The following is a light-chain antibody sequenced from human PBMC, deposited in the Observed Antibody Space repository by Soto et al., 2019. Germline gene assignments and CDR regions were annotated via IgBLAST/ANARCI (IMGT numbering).Light chain of an antibody. CDR2: DVS. V-gene: IGLV2-14*03. Sequence: QSALTQPASVSGSPGQSITISCTGTSSDVGGYNYVSWYQQHPGKAPKLMIYDVSNRPSGVSNRFSGSRSGNTASLTISRLQAEDEAHYYCSAYTGSTTLVIFGGGTKLTV. J-gene: IGLJ2*01. CDR1: SSDVGGYNY. CDR3: SAYTGSTTLVI.